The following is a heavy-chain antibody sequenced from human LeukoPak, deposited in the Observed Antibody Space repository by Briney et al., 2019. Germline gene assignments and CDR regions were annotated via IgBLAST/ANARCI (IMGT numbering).Heavy chain of an antibody. CDR1: GFTFSSYG. V-gene: IGHV3-30*03. Sequence: RTGGSLRLSCAASGFTFSSYGMHWVRQAPGKGLEWVAVISYDGSNKYYADSVKGRFTISRDNSKNTLYLQMNSLRAEDTAVYYCATEDTAMNDWGQGTLVTVSS. CDR3: ATEDTAMND. CDR2: ISYDGSNK. D-gene: IGHD5-18*01. J-gene: IGHJ4*02.